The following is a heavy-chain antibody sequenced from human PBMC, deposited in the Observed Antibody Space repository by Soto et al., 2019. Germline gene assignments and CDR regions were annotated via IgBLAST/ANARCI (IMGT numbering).Heavy chain of an antibody. CDR2: ISGSGGST. CDR3: AKNLVATDDAFDI. V-gene: IGHV3-23*01. D-gene: IGHD5-12*01. Sequence: PVGSLRLTSSASGFTFSCYAMSWVRQAPGKGLEWVSAISGSGGSTYYADSVKGRFTISRDNSKNTLYLQMNSLRAEDTAVYYCAKNLVATDDAFDIWGQGTMVTVSS. J-gene: IGHJ3*02. CDR1: GFTFSCYA.